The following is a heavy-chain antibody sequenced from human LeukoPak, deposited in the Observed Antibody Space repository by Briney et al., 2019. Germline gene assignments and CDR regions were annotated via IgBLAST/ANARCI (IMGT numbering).Heavy chain of an antibody. V-gene: IGHV3-48*04. CDR1: GFTFSSYG. Sequence: GGTLRLSCAASGFTFSSYGMSWVRQAPGKGLERVSYISSSGSTIYYADSVKGRFTISRDNAKNSLYLQMNSLRAEDTAVYYCAELGITMIGGVWGKGTTVTISS. CDR3: AELGITMIGGV. J-gene: IGHJ6*04. D-gene: IGHD3-10*02. CDR2: ISSSGSTI.